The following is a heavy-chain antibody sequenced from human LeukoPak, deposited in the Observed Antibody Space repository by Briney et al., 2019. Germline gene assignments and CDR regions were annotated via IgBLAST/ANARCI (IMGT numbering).Heavy chain of an antibody. Sequence: PGRSLRLSCAASGFTFSSYGMHWVRQAPGKGLEWVAVIWYDGSNKYYADSVKGRFTISRDNSKNTLYLQMNSLRAEDTAVYYCARETIYSYGYGNDFDCWGQGTLVTVSS. V-gene: IGHV3-33*01. CDR1: GFTFSSYG. D-gene: IGHD5-18*01. J-gene: IGHJ4*02. CDR3: ARETIYSYGYGNDFDC. CDR2: IWYDGSNK.